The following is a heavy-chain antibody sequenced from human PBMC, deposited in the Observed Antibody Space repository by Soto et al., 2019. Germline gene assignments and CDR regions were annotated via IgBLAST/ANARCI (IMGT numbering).Heavy chain of an antibody. Sequence: GSLRLSCAASGFTFSSYAMSWVRQAPGKGLEWVSAISGSGGSTYYADSVKGRFTISRDNSKNTLYLQMNSLRAEDTAVYYCAKDPRPYGSEPYYFDYWGQGTLVTVS. D-gene: IGHD3-10*01. V-gene: IGHV3-23*01. CDR2: ISGSGGST. CDR3: AKDPRPYGSEPYYFDY. J-gene: IGHJ4*02. CDR1: GFTFSSYA.